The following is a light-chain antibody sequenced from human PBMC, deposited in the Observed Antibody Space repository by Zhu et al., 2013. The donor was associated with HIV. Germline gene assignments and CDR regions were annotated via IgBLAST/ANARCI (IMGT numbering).Light chain of an antibody. V-gene: IGLV1-40*01. Sequence: QSVLTQPPSVSGAPGKTVTISCSGSTFNIGTGHDVHWYQQVPGTAPRLLIYGNNNRPSGVPDRFSGSKSGTSASLAIAGLQADDEADYYCSSYAADNNIFGGGTKLTVL. CDR2: GNN. J-gene: IGLJ2*01. CDR1: TFNIGTGHD. CDR3: SSYAADNNI.